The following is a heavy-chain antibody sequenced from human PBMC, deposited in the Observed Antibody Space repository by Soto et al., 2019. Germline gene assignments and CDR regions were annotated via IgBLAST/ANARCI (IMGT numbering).Heavy chain of an antibody. CDR3: ARRVREYSGSYYDY. D-gene: IGHD1-26*01. Sequence: SETLSLTCTVSGGSISSSSYYWGWIRQPPGKGLEWIGSIYYSGSTYYNPSLKSRVTISVDTSKNQFSLKLSSVTAADTAVYYCARRVREYSGSYYDYWGQGTLVTVSS. CDR1: GGSISSSSYY. J-gene: IGHJ4*02. CDR2: IYYSGST. V-gene: IGHV4-39*01.